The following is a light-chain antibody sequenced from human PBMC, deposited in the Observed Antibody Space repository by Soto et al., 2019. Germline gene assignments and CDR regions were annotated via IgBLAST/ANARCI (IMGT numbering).Light chain of an antibody. CDR3: QRAKNFPWT. Sequence: DIQMTQSPSSVSASIGDRVTITCRASQVISNLLAWYQQKPGKAPKLLIYAISSLQNGLPSRFSGSGSGTDFTLTISSLQSADFVTYYFQRAKNFPWTFGQGTNVEIK. J-gene: IGKJ1*01. CDR2: AIS. CDR1: QVISNL. V-gene: IGKV1-12*01.